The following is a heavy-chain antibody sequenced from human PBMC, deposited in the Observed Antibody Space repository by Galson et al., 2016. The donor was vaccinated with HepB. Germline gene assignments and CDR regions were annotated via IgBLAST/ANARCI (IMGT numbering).Heavy chain of an antibody. D-gene: IGHD5-12*01. CDR2: ISDSGTT. CDR3: ARLPGWRRFRFINYSMDV. Sequence: LTCAVSGGSVTSGSFHWTWIRQPAEKGLEWIGYISDSGTTSYNPSLESRVTISVDTSKNQISLSLNSLTAADTGVYYCARLPGWRRFRFINYSMDVWGQGTTVTVSS. CDR1: GGSVTSGSFH. V-gene: IGHV4-61*10. J-gene: IGHJ6*02.